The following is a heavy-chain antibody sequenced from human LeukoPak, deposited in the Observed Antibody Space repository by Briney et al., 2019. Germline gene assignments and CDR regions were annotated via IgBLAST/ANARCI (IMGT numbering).Heavy chain of an antibody. V-gene: IGHV3-23*01. CDR3: AKGRSLSCFATLDS. CDR1: GFTFSSYA. Sequence: PGGSLRLSCAASGFTFSSYAMSWVRQAPGKGLEWVSAISGSGGSTYYADSVKGRFTISSDKSKNTLYLQMDSLRAEDTAVYYCAKGRSLSCFATLDSWGQGTLVTVSS. CDR2: ISGSGGST. J-gene: IGHJ4*02. D-gene: IGHD2-2*01.